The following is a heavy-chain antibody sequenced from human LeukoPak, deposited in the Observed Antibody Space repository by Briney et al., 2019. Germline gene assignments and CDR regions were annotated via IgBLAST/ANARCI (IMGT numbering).Heavy chain of an antibody. V-gene: IGHV4-34*01. Sequence: NPSETLSLTCAVYGGSFSGYYWSWIRQPPGKGLEWIGEINHSGSTNYNPSLKSRVTISVDTSKNQFPLKLSSVTAADTAVYYCARGGVSAFDIWGQGAMVTVSS. D-gene: IGHD5/OR15-5a*01. CDR3: ARGGVSAFDI. CDR1: GGSFSGYY. J-gene: IGHJ3*02. CDR2: INHSGST.